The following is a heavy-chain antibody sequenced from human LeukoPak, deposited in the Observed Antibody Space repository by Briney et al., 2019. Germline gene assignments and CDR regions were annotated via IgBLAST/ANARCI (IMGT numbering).Heavy chain of an antibody. V-gene: IGHV4-4*02. Sequence: SETLSLTCAVSGGSISSSNWWSWVRQPPGKGLEWIGEIYHSGSTNYNPSLKSRVTISVDKSKNQFSLKLSSVTAADTAVYYCASSSSIAVAGMGYWGQGTLVTVSS. J-gene: IGHJ4*02. CDR2: IYHSGST. D-gene: IGHD6-19*01. CDR3: ASSSSIAVAGMGY. CDR1: GGSISSSNW.